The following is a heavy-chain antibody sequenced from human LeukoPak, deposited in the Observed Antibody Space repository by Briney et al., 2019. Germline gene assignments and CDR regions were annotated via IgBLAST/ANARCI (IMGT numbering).Heavy chain of an antibody. J-gene: IGHJ6*02. CDR1: GDSVSSNSAA. Sequence: SQTLSLTCAISGDSVSSNSAAWNWIRQSPSRGLEWLGRTYYRSKWYNDYAVSVKSRITINPDTPKNQFSLQLNSVTPEDTAVYYCARATIAARDYYYYYYGMDVWGQGTTVAVSS. D-gene: IGHD6-6*01. CDR3: ARATIAARDYYYYYYGMDV. CDR2: TYYRSKWYN. V-gene: IGHV6-1*01.